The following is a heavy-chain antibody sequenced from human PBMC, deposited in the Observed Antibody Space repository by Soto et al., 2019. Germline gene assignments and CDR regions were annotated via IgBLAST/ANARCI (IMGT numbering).Heavy chain of an antibody. V-gene: IGHV4-30-2*01. CDR2: IYHSGST. CDR3: ATITRYSRSSKRSGWYFAL. D-gene: IGHD6-6*01. J-gene: IGHJ2*01. CDR1: GVSISSGGYS. Sequence: QLQLQESGSGLVKPSQTLSLTCAVSGVSISSGGYSWRWIRQPPGKGLEWIGYIYHSGSTYYNPSRKKRVTISVDRYTNQFSLKLSSVTAADTAVYYCATITRYSRSSKRSGWYFALWGRGTLVTVSS.